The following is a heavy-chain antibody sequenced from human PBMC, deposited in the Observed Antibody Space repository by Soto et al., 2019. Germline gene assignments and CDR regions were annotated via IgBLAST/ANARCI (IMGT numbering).Heavy chain of an antibody. Sequence: ASVKVSCKASGGTFSSYTISWVRQAPGQGLEWMGRIIPILGIANYAQKFQGRVTITADKSTSTAYMELSSLRSEDTAVYYCALYYDYIWGSYRFDYWGQGTLVTVSS. CDR3: ALYYDYIWGSYRFDY. CDR1: GGTFSSYT. V-gene: IGHV1-69*02. J-gene: IGHJ4*02. CDR2: IIPILGIA. D-gene: IGHD3-16*01.